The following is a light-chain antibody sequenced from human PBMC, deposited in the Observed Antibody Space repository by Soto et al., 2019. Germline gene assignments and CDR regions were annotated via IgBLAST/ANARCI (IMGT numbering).Light chain of an antibody. V-gene: IGKV3-11*01. CDR2: DAS. CDR3: QQHINWPLT. CDR1: QSIRTS. J-gene: IGKJ4*01. Sequence: EVVLTQSPATLSLSPGERATLSCRASQSIRTSLAWYQQKPGQAPRLVIFDASNRANGVPARFGGSGSGTDFTLTINSLEPEDFALYYCQQHINWPLTFGGGTKVEIK.